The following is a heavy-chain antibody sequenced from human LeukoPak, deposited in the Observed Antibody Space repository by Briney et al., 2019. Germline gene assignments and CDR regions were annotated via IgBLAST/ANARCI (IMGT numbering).Heavy chain of an antibody. D-gene: IGHD6-13*01. CDR1: GFTFSDYY. J-gene: IGHJ4*02. CDR2: ISSSGSTI. CDR3: ARDEQPDVEFDY. Sequence: GGSLRLSCAASGFTFSDYYMSWIRQAPGKGLEWVSYISSSGSTIYYAGSVKGRFTISRDNAKNSLYLQMNSLRAEDTAVYYCARDEQPDVEFDYWGQGTLVTVSS. V-gene: IGHV3-11*01.